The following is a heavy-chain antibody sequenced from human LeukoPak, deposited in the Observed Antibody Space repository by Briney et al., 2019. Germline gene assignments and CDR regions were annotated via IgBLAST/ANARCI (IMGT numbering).Heavy chain of an antibody. V-gene: IGHV3-48*01. J-gene: IGHJ4*02. D-gene: IGHD6-25*01. Sequence: GGSLRLSCAASGFTFSSYSVNWVRQAPGKGLEWVSYISSSSSTIYYADSVKGRFTISRDNAKNSLSLQMSSLRVEDTAIYYCARERPGSASAFDYWGQGTLVTVSS. CDR2: ISSSSSTI. CDR1: GFTFSSYS. CDR3: ARERPGSASAFDY.